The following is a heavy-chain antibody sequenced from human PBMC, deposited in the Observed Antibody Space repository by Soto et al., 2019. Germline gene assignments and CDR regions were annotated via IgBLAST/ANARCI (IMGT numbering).Heavy chain of an antibody. CDR1: GGSFSAYY. D-gene: IGHD3-22*01. Sequence: NPSETLSLTCAVYGGSFSAYYWSWIRQPPGKGLEWIGENSHSGDTNYNPSLKSRVTISVDTSKNQFSLKLSSMTAADTAVYYCARGSFDTGAYYHEQLDYWGQGTLVTVSS. V-gene: IGHV4-34*01. CDR3: ARGSFDTGAYYHEQLDY. J-gene: IGHJ4*02. CDR2: NSHSGDT.